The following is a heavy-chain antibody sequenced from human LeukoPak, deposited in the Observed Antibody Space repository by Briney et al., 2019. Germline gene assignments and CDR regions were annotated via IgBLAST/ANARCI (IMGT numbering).Heavy chain of an antibody. CDR1: GGSINNNSYY. D-gene: IGHD3-10*01. CDR2: IFHSGNT. CDR3: ASAPTMVRGVGAFDI. Sequence: PLETLSLTCSVSGGSINNNSYYWGWIRQPPGKGLEWIGNIFHSGNTFNKPSLRSRVTISVDTSKNQLSLKLKSVTAADTAVYFCASAPTMVRGVGAFDIWGQGTMVTVSS. V-gene: IGHV4-39*07. J-gene: IGHJ3*02.